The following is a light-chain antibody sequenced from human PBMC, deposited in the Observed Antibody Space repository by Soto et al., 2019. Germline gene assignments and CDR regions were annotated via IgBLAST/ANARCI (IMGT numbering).Light chain of an antibody. CDR2: DAS. CDR3: QQYNNWPPWT. V-gene: IGKV3-15*01. CDR1: QSVSNN. J-gene: IGKJ1*01. Sequence: ILMTQSPATLSVSPGERATLSCRASQSVSNNLAWYQQKPGQAPRLLIYDASTRATGIPARFSGSGSRTDFTLTISGLQSEDFAVYYCQQYNNWPPWTFGQGTKVEIK.